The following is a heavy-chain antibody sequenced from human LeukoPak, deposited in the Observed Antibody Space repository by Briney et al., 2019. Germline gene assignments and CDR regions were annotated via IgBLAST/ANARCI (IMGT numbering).Heavy chain of an antibody. Sequence: GGSLRLSCAASGFTFSSYGMHWVRQAPGKGLEWVAVISYDGSNKYYADSVKGRFTISRDNSKNTLYLQMNSLRAEDTAVYYCAGSGSWYHPLDYWGQGTLVTVSS. CDR2: ISYDGSNK. D-gene: IGHD6-13*01. V-gene: IGHV3-30*03. CDR3: AGSGSWYHPLDY. CDR1: GFTFSSYG. J-gene: IGHJ4*02.